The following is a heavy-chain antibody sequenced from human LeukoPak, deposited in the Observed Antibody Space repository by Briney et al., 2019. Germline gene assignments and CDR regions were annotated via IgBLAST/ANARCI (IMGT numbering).Heavy chain of an antibody. CDR1: AGSVGGYY. CDR2: INHSGST. Sequence: KPSETLSLTCAVYAGSVGGYYWSWIRQPPGRGLEWIGEINHSGSTNYNPSLKSRVTISVDTSKNQFSLKLSSVTAADTAVYYCARGLGVVVPAASSYYYMDVWGKGTTVTVSS. V-gene: IGHV4-34*01. CDR3: ARGLGVVVPAASSYYYMDV. D-gene: IGHD2-2*01. J-gene: IGHJ6*03.